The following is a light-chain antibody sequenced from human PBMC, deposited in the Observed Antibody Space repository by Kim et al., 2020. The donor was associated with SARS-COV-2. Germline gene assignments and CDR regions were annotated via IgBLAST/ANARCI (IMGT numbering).Light chain of an antibody. V-gene: IGLV3-1*01. CDR3: QSSDSSTEV. CDR2: QDS. CDR1: KLGDKY. J-gene: IGLJ2*01. Sequence: SYELTQPPSVSASPGQTASITCSGDKLGDKYACWYQQKPGQSPVLVIYQDSKRPSGIPERFSGSNSGNTATLTISGTQAMDEADYYCQSSDSSTEVFGGG.